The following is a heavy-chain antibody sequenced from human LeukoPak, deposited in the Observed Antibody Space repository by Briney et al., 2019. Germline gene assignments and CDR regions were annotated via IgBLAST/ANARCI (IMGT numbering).Heavy chain of an antibody. D-gene: IGHD4-23*01. CDR2: TSGSGGST. V-gene: IGHV3-23*01. CDR1: GFTFSSYA. J-gene: IGHJ6*02. CDR3: AKDRGYGGNLDYYGMDV. Sequence: GGSLRLSCAASGFTFSSYAMSWVRQAPGKGLEWVSGTSGSGGSTYYADSVKGRFTISRDNSKNTPYLQMNSLRAEDTAVYYCAKDRGYGGNLDYYGMDVWGQGTTVTVSS.